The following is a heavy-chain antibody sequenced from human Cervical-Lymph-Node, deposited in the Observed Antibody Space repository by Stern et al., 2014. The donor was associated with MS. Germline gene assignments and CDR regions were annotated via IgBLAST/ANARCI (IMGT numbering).Heavy chain of an antibody. Sequence: QVQLVQSGPGLVKPSQTLSLTCTVSGGSISSSGYYWSWIRQPADKGLEWIGRIPDSGSPYSNPSLQSRVTISKATANTQFSLTRTSVTAADTAVYYCATTRWDLFTWNWFDPWGQGTLVTVSS. D-gene: IGHD1-26*01. J-gene: IGHJ5*02. CDR3: ATTRWDLFTWNWFDP. CDR2: IPDSGSP. CDR1: GGSISSSGYY. V-gene: IGHV4-61*02.